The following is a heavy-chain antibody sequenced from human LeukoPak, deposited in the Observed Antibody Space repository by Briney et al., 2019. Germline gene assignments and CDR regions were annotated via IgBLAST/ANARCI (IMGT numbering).Heavy chain of an antibody. CDR1: GYSFTSYW. CDR3: ARIKYSSLRGYARNFDY. V-gene: IGHV5-51*01. Sequence: GESLKISCKGSGYSFTSYWIGWVRQMPGKGLEWMGIIHPGDSDTRYSPSFQGQVTISADKSISTAYLQWSSLKASDTAMYYCARIKYSSLRGYARNFDYWGQGTLVTVSS. D-gene: IGHD6-6*01. J-gene: IGHJ4*02. CDR2: IHPGDSDT.